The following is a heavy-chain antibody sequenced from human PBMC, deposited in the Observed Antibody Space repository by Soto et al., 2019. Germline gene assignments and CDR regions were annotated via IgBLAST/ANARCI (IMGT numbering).Heavy chain of an antibody. CDR2: IKQDGSAK. CDR1: GFTFSSYW. Sequence: PGGSLRLSCAASGFTFSSYWMSWVRQAPGKGLEWVANIKQDGSAKYYVDSVKGRFTISRDNAKNSLYLQMNSLRAEDTAVYYCARGELWELMGYYYGMDVWGQGTTVTVSS. D-gene: IGHD1-26*01. J-gene: IGHJ6*02. CDR3: ARGELWELMGYYYGMDV. V-gene: IGHV3-7*05.